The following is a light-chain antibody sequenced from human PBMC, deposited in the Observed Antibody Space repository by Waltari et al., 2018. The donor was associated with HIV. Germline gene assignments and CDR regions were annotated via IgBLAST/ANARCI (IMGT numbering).Light chain of an antibody. V-gene: IGKV3-20*01. J-gene: IGKJ1*01. CDR3: QQYGASRWT. Sequence: IVLTPSPGTLSLSPGESATLSCRASPNISGNYLVWYQQKLGQAPRLLMFGAFNRPTGIPDRFSASGSWTDFTLTISRLEPDDFSVYYCQQYGASRWTFGQGTQVEIK. CDR2: GAF. CDR1: PNISGNY.